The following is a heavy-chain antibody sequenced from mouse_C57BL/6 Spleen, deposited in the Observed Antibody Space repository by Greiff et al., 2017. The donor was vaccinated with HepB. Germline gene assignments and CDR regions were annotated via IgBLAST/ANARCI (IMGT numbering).Heavy chain of an antibody. Sequence: QVQLKESGPGLVQPSQSLSITCTVSGFSLTSYGVHWVRQSPGKGLEWLGVIWSGGSTDYNAAFISRLSISKDNSKSQVFFKMNSLQADDTAIYYCASKLWFAYWGQGTLVTVSA. J-gene: IGHJ3*01. V-gene: IGHV2-2*01. CDR3: ASKLWFAY. CDR1: GFSLTSYG. CDR2: IWSGGST.